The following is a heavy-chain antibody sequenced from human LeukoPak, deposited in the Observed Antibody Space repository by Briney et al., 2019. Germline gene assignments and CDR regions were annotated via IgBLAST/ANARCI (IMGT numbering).Heavy chain of an antibody. V-gene: IGHV3-30-3*01. CDR2: ISYDGSNK. J-gene: IGHJ4*02. CDR1: GFTFSSYA. D-gene: IGHD5-24*01. Sequence: GGSLRLSCAASGFTFSSYAMHRVHQAPGKGLEWVAVISYDGSNKYYADSVKGRFTISRDNSKNTLYLQMNSLRAEDTAVYYCARDDGWLHTGGPFFDYWGQGTLVTVSS. CDR3: ARDDGWLHTGGPFFDY.